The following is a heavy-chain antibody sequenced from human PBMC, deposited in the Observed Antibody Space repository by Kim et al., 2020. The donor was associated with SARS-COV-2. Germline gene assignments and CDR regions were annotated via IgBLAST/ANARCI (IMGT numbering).Heavy chain of an antibody. CDR2: IIPIFGTA. J-gene: IGHJ2*01. D-gene: IGHD6-13*01. Sequence: SVKVSCKASGGTFSSYAISWVRQAPGQGLEWMGGIIPIFGTANYAQKFQGRVTITADESTSTAYMELSSLRSEDTAVYYCATNLRPHSSSWYEGYFDLWGRGTLVTVSS. CDR1: GGTFSSYA. V-gene: IGHV1-69*13. CDR3: ATNLRPHSSSWYEGYFDL.